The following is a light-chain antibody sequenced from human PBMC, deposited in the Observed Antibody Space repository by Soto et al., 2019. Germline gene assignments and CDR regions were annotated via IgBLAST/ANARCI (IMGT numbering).Light chain of an antibody. V-gene: IGLV1-40*01. CDR2: GNS. Sequence: QPVLTQPPSVSGAPGQRVTISCTGSSSNIGAGYDVHWYQQLPGTAPKLLIYGNSNRPSGVPDQFSGSKSGTSASLVITGLQAEDEADYYCQPYDSSLSGVVFGGGTKLTVL. CDR1: SSNIGAGYD. J-gene: IGLJ2*01. CDR3: QPYDSSLSGVV.